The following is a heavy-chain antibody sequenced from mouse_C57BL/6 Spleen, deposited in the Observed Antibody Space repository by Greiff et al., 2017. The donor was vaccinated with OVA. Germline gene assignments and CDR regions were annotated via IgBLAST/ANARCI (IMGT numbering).Heavy chain of an antibody. CDR1: GYSFTDYN. CDR3: ARSRTVVATRAMDY. D-gene: IGHD1-1*01. V-gene: IGHV1-39*01. CDR2: INPNYGTP. Sequence: EVQLQESGPELVKPGASVKISCKASGYSFTDYNMYWVKQSNGKSLEWIGVINPNYGTPSYNQKFKGTATLTVDQSSSTAYMQLNSLTSEDSAVYYCARSRTVVATRAMDYWGQGTSVTVSS. J-gene: IGHJ4*01.